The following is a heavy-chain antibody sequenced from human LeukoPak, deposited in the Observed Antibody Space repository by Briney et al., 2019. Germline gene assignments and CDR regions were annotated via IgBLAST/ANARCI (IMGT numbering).Heavy chain of an antibody. CDR1: GFTVSSNY. Sequence: GGSLRLSCAASGFTVSSNYMSWVRQAPGKGLEWVSIIYIGGSTYYADSVKGRCTISRDNSKNTLFLQMNSLRAEDTAMYYCARSNSATIPGADPWGQGTLVTVSS. CDR2: IYIGGST. D-gene: IGHD1-26*01. CDR3: ARSNSATIPGADP. J-gene: IGHJ5*02. V-gene: IGHV3-53*01.